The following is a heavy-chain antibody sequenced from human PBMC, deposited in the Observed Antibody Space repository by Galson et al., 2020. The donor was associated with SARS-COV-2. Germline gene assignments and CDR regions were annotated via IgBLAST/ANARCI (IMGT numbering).Heavy chain of an antibody. CDR1: GGTFSSYT. CDR3: AIIYGDYVPYYYYGMDV. J-gene: IGHJ6*02. CDR2: IIPILGIA. D-gene: IGHD4-17*01. Sequence: SVKVSCKASGGTFSSYTISWVRQAPGQGLEWMGRIIPILGIANSAQKFQGRVTITADKSTSTAYMELSSLRSEDTAVYYCAIIYGDYVPYYYYGMDVWGQGTTVTVSS. V-gene: IGHV1-69*02.